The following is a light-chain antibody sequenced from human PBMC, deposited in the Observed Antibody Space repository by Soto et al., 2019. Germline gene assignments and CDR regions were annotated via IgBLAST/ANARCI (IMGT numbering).Light chain of an antibody. V-gene: IGKV1-5*03. J-gene: IGKJ2*01. CDR1: QSISSW. CDR2: KAS. Sequence: DIQMTQSPSTLSASVADRVTLTCRASQSISSWFACYAQKPVNAPKLLIYKASRLESGVPSRFSGSGSGTEFTLTISSLQPDDFATYYCQQYKSYPYTFGQETKVDI. CDR3: QQYKSYPYT.